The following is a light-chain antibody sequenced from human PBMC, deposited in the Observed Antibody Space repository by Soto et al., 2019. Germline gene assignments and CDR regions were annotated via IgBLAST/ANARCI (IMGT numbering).Light chain of an antibody. V-gene: IGKV1-9*01. CDR1: QGISSY. CDR2: AAS. CDR3: QQVNSYPYT. Sequence: DIQLTQSPSFLSASVGDRVTITCRASQGISSYLGWYQQKPGKAPNLLIFAASTLQDGVPSRFSGSGSGTEFTLTISDLQPEDCATYYCQQVNSYPYTFGQGTTREI. J-gene: IGKJ2*01.